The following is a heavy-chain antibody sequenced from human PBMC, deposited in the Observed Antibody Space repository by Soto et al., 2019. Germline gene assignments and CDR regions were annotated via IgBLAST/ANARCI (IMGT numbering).Heavy chain of an antibody. D-gene: IGHD3-22*01. V-gene: IGHV4-34*01. CDR3: ARGAWDNRDYYFFEC. J-gene: IGHJ4*02. CDR1: VVSFSDYY. Sequence: SETLSLTCAFYVVSFSDYYWTCFRHSPEKWLEWIGEINLNGYTKYSPSLQSRVTLSVDTTRKQVSLRLSSVTAADTAVYYCARGAWDNRDYYFFECWGQGIRVTVS. CDR2: INLNGYT.